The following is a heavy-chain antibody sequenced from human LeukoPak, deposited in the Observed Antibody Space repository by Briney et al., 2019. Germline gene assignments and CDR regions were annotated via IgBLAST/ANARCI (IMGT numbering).Heavy chain of an antibody. Sequence: PSETLSLTCTVSGGSISSYYWSWIRQPPGKGLEWIGYIYYSGSTNYNPSLKSRVTISVDTSKNQFSLKLSSVAAADTAVYYCARGDPGLQLWLGYYYMDVWGKGTTVTISS. J-gene: IGHJ6*03. D-gene: IGHD5-18*01. V-gene: IGHV4-59*01. CDR2: IYYSGST. CDR1: GGSISSYY. CDR3: ARGDPGLQLWLGYYYMDV.